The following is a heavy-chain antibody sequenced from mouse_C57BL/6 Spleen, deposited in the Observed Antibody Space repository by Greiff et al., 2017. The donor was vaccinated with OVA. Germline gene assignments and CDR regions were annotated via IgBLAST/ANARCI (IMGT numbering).Heavy chain of an antibody. Sequence: DVQLVESGGDLVKPGGSLKLSCAASGFTFSSYGMSWVRQTPDKRLEWVATISSGGSYTYYPDSVKGRFTISRDNAKNTLYLQMSSLKSEDTAMYYCARQTTVVSHWYFDVWGTGTTVTVSS. CDR3: ARQTTVVSHWYFDV. D-gene: IGHD1-1*01. V-gene: IGHV5-6*01. CDR1: GFTFSSYG. CDR2: ISSGGSYT. J-gene: IGHJ1*03.